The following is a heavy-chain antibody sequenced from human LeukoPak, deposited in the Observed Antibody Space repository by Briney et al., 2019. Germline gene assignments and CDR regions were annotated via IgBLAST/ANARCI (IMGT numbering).Heavy chain of an antibody. CDR2: FYYSGNT. D-gene: IGHD6-13*01. V-gene: IGHV4-39*07. CDR3: ARASKYSSKPLGP. J-gene: IGHJ5*02. CDR1: GGSISSSTYY. Sequence: PSETLSLTCTVSGGSISSSTYYWGWIRQPPGKGLEWIGTFYYSGNTFFNPSLKSRVTISVDTSKNQLSLKLNSLTAADTAVYYCARASKYSSKPLGPWGQGTPVTVSS.